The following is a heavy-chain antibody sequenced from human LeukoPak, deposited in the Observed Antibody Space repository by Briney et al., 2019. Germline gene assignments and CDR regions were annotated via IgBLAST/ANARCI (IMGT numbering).Heavy chain of an antibody. Sequence: QPGGSLRLSCAASGFTFSSYWMSWVRQAPGKGLEWGSLIYSGGSTYYSDSVKGRFTISRDNSKNTLYLQMNSLRAEDTAVYYCASVVATIRYAFDIWGQGTMVTVSS. CDR1: GFTFSSYW. CDR3: ASVVATIRYAFDI. D-gene: IGHD5-24*01. V-gene: IGHV3-66*01. CDR2: IYSGGST. J-gene: IGHJ3*02.